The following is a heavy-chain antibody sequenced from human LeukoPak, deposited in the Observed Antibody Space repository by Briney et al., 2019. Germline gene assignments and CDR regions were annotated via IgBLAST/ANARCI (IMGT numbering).Heavy chain of an antibody. J-gene: IGHJ3*02. D-gene: IGHD6-13*01. CDR3: ARGILAAAGTVGEFDI. CDR2: IYHSGST. V-gene: IGHV4-30-2*01. CDR1: GGSISSSDYY. Sequence: SQTLSLTCTVSGGSISSSDYYWSWIRQPPGKGLEWIGYIYHSGSTYYNPSLKSRVTISVDRSKNQFSLKLSSVTAADTAVYYCARGILAAAGTVGEFDIWGQGTMVTVSS.